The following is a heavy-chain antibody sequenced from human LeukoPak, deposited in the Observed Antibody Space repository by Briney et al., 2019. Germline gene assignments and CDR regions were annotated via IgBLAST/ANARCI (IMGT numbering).Heavy chain of an antibody. CDR3: ARAPRRTYYYDSSGYPTS. CDR1: GFTVSSNY. Sequence: GGSLRLSCAASGFTVSSNYMSWVRQAPGKGLEWVSVIYSGGSTYYADSVKGRFTISRDNSKNTLYLQMNSLRAEDTAVYYCARAPRRTYYYDSSGYPTSWGQGTMVTVSS. D-gene: IGHD3-22*01. V-gene: IGHV3-53*01. J-gene: IGHJ3*01. CDR2: IYSGGST.